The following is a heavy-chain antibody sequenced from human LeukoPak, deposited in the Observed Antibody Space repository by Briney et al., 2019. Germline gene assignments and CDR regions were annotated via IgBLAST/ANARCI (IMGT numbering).Heavy chain of an antibody. V-gene: IGHV1-2*02. CDR3: ARSNVVGVTSPWYFDY. D-gene: IGHD2-15*01. J-gene: IGHJ4*02. Sequence: VASVKVSCKASRYTFTGYYMHWVRQAPGQGLEWMGWINPNSDDTNYAQKFQGRVTMTRDTSISTAYMELSRLTSDDTAVYYCARSNVVGVTSPWYFDYWGQGTLVTVSS. CDR2: INPNSDDT. CDR1: RYTFTGYY.